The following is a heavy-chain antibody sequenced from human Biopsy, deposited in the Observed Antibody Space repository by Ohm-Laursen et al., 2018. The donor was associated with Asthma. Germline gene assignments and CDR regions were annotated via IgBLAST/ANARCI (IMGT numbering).Heavy chain of an antibody. Sequence: GASVNASCKASAYTFIGYHLHWVRQAPGEGLEWMGRINPNGGATIYAQMFQGRVTMTRDTSISTAYMELSRLTSDDTAVYYCARVQKSPGDRWFDPWGQGTLVTVSS. CDR1: AYTFIGYH. CDR2: INPNGGAT. CDR3: ARVQKSPGDRWFDP. D-gene: IGHD7-27*01. J-gene: IGHJ5*02. V-gene: IGHV1-2*06.